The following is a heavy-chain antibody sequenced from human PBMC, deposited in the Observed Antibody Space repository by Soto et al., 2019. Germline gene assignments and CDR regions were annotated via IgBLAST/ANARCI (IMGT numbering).Heavy chain of an antibody. J-gene: IGHJ4*02. CDR1: GFTFTSSA. V-gene: IGHV1-58*02. CDR2: IVVGSGNT. D-gene: IGHD2-2*02. Sequence: GASVKVSCKASGFTFTSSAMQWVRQARGQRLEWIGWIVVGSGNTNYAQKFQERVTITRDMSTSTAYMELSSLRSEDTAVYYCAAVRCSSTSCYILGYFDYWGQGTLVTVSS. CDR3: AAVRCSSTSCYILGYFDY.